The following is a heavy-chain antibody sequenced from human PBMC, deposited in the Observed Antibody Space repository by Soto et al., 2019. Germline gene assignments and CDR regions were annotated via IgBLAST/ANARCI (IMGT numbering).Heavy chain of an antibody. D-gene: IGHD2-15*01. CDR1: GGSISSYY. Sequence: RSLTCTVSGGSISSYYWSWIRQPPGKGLEWIGYIYYSGSTNYNPSLKSRVTISVDTSKNQFSLKLNSVTAADTAVYYCARSGGSLDYWGKGTLVTVSS. CDR3: ARSGGSLDY. V-gene: IGHV4-59*01. CDR2: IYYSGST. J-gene: IGHJ4*02.